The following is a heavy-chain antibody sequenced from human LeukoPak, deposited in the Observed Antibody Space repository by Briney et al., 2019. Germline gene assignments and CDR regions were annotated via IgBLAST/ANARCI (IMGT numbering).Heavy chain of an antibody. V-gene: IGHV1-8*01. Sequence: ASVSDSCKTSGYTFTNYDINWVRQATGQGLEWMGWMNPNSGNTGYAQKFQGRVTMTRNTSISTAYMELSSLRSEDTAVYYCARPHCSSTDCHPPEWFDPWGQGTLVTVSS. CDR2: MNPNSGNT. D-gene: IGHD2-2*01. CDR1: GYTFTNYD. J-gene: IGHJ5*02. CDR3: ARPHCSSTDCHPPEWFDP.